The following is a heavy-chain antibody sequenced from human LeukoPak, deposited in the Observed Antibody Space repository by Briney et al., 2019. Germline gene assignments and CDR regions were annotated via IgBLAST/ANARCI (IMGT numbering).Heavy chain of an antibody. CDR1: GGSMSGYY. CDR3: ARISGGAGYNSIWFDP. D-gene: IGHD5-24*01. Sequence: SETLSLTCSVSGGSMSGYYWSWIRQFPGKGLEWIGYIYYSGSTNYNPSLKSRVTISIDTSKNQFPLQLRSVTAADTAVYYCARISGGAGYNSIWFDPWGQGTLVTVSS. CDR2: IYYSGST. V-gene: IGHV4-59*08. J-gene: IGHJ5*02.